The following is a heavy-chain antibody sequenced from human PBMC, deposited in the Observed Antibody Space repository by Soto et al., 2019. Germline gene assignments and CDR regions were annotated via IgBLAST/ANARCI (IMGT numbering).Heavy chain of an antibody. V-gene: IGHV3-23*01. CDR2: PDGAGGST. CDR1: GFTFSDYA. J-gene: IGHJ6*02. D-gene: IGHD3-10*01. CDR3: AAPRDEYGSGVSWFTYGMDI. Sequence: PGGSLRLSCLASGFTFSDYAMTWVRHVPGRGLEWVASPDGAGGSTYYADSVRGRFTISRDNSQNTLFLQMKRLTVDDTAIYYCAAPRDEYGSGVSWFTYGMDIWGQGTTVTVSS.